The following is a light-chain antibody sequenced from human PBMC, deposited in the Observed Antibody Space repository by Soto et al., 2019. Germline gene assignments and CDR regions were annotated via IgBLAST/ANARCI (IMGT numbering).Light chain of an antibody. CDR3: QQYGFPPYT. CDR2: GAS. Sequence: EIVLTQSPGTLSLSPGERATLSCRASQSVTSSYLAWYQQKPGQAPRLLIYGASSRATGIPDRFSGSGSGTDFTLTISRLEPEDFAVFYCQQYGFPPYTFGQGTMLEIK. J-gene: IGKJ2*01. V-gene: IGKV3-20*01. CDR1: QSVTSSY.